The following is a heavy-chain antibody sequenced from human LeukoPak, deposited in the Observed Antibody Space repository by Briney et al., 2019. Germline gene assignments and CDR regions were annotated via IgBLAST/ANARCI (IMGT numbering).Heavy chain of an antibody. CDR2: IWYDGSNK. J-gene: IGHJ4*02. Sequence: PGGSLRLSCAASGFTFSSYGMHWVRQAPGKGLEWVAVIWYDGSNKYYADSVKGRFTISRDNSKNTLYLQMNSLRAEDTAVYYCARVLFAAAGTGFDYWGQGTLVTVSS. V-gene: IGHV3-33*01. CDR3: ARVLFAAAGTGFDY. D-gene: IGHD6-13*01. CDR1: GFTFSSYG.